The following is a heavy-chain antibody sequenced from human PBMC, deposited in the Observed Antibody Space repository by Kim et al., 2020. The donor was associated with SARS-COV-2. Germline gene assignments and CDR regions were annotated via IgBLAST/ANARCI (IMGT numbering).Heavy chain of an antibody. CDR3: AKSFSGGYFGYDY. V-gene: IGHV3-30*18. CDR2: ISYDGSNK. D-gene: IGHD1-26*01. Sequence: GGSLRLSCAASGFTFNTYGMHWVRQAPGKRLEWVAVISYDGSNKYYADSVKGRFTISRDNSKNTLYLQMNSLRIEDTAVYYCAKSFSGGYFGYDYWGQGTLVAVSS. J-gene: IGHJ4*02. CDR1: GFTFNTYG.